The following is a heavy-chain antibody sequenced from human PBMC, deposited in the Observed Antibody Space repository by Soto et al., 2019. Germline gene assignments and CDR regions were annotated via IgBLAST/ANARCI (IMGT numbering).Heavy chain of an antibody. J-gene: IGHJ4*02. CDR2: IWYDGSNK. CDR3: ARGPLYYDILTGYQN. CDR1: GFTFSSYG. V-gene: IGHV3-33*01. Sequence: GGSLRLSCAASGFTFSSYGMHWVRQAPGKGLEWVAVIWYDGSNKYYADSVKGRFTISRDNSKNTLYLQMNSLRAEDTAVYYCARGPLYYDILTGYQNWGQGTLVTVSS. D-gene: IGHD3-9*01.